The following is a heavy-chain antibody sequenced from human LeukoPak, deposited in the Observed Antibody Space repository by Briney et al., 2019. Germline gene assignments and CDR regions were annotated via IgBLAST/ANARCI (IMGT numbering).Heavy chain of an antibody. CDR1: GFTFSSYA. V-gene: IGHV3-23*01. CDR3: AKDPELGILTNYFDY. Sequence: GGSLRLSCAASGFTFSSYAMSWVRQAPGKGLEWVSAISGSGGSTYYADSVKGRFTISRDNSKNTLYLQMSSLRAEDTAVYYCAKDPELGILTNYFDYWGQGTLVTVSS. CDR2: ISGSGGST. D-gene: IGHD7-27*01. J-gene: IGHJ4*02.